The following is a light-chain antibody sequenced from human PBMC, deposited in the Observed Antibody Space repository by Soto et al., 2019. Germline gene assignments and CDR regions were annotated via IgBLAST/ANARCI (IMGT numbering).Light chain of an antibody. Sequence: DIQMTQSPSSISASVGDRVTITCRASQPICSWLAWYQQVPGQAPYLLIYPASTLQSGVPSRFSGSGSGTDFTLTINSLQPEDFATYYCQQGYNFPRAFGQGTRVEI. CDR1: QPICSW. J-gene: IGKJ1*01. CDR2: PAS. V-gene: IGKV1-12*01. CDR3: QQGYNFPRA.